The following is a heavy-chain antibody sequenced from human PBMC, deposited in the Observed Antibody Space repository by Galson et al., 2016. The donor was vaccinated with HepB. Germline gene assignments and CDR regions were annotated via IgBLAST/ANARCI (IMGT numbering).Heavy chain of an antibody. D-gene: IGHD2-15*01. CDR3: AKDESSGGSCYPGCYYYGMDV. Sequence: SLRLSCAVSGFTFRSYAMSWVRQAPGKGLEWVSVISSNGGRTYYADSVKGRFTISRDNSKNTLYLQMNSLRAKDTAVYYCAKDESSGGSCYPGCYYYGMDVWGQGTTVTVSS. CDR2: ISSNGGRT. V-gene: IGHV3-23*01. J-gene: IGHJ6*02. CDR1: GFTFRSYA.